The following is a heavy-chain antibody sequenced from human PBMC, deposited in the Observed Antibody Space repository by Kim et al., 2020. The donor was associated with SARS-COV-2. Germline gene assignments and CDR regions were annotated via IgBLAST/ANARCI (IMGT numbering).Heavy chain of an antibody. CDR1: GGSFSGYY. Sequence: SETLSLTCAVYGGSFSGYYWSWIRQPPGKGLEWIGEINHSGSTNYNPSLKSRVTISVDTSKNQFSLKLSSVTAADTAVYYCARVRSSRFIIFYYYGMDVWGQGTTGTVSS. D-gene: IGHD6-13*01. CDR2: INHSGST. CDR3: ARVRSSRFIIFYYYGMDV. J-gene: IGHJ6*02. V-gene: IGHV4-34*01.